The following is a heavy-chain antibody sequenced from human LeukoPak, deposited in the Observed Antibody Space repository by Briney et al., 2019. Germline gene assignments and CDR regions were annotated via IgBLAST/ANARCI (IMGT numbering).Heavy chain of an antibody. V-gene: IGHV1-2*02. Sequence: AASVKVSCKASGYTFTGYYMHWVRQAPGQGLEWMGWINPNSGGTNYAQKFQGRVTMTRDTSISTAYMELSRLRSDDTAVYYCARDLDILTGYGWFDPWGQGTLVTVSS. J-gene: IGHJ5*02. CDR1: GYTFTGYY. D-gene: IGHD3-9*01. CDR2: INPNSGGT. CDR3: ARDLDILTGYGWFDP.